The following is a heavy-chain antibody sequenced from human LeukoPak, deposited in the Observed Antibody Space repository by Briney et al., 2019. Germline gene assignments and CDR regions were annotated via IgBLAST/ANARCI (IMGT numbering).Heavy chain of an antibody. J-gene: IGHJ4*02. D-gene: IGHD3-10*01. CDR3: ARDFSGSYHFDY. Sequence: SVKVSCKASGGTFSSYAISWVRQAPGQGLEWMGGIIPILGTANYAQKFQGRVTITADESTSTAYMELSSLRSEDTAVYYCARDFSGSYHFDYWGQGTLVTVSS. V-gene: IGHV1-69*01. CDR2: IIPILGTA. CDR1: GGTFSSYA.